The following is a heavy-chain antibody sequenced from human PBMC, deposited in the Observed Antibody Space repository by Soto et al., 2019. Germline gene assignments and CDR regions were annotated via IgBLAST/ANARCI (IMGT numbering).Heavy chain of an antibody. CDR3: AKLVMGYCSGHTCDDY. CDR1: GFTFSYG. CDR2: ISYDSSNK. Sequence: VQLLESGGGLIQPGGSLRLSCAASGFTFSYGIHWLRQAPGKVLEWVAYISYDSSNKFYGDSVKGRFTISRDNSKNTQFLQMNSLRAEDTAVYYCAKLVMGYCSGHTCDDYWGQGTLVAVSS. J-gene: IGHJ4*02. D-gene: IGHD2-15*01. V-gene: IGHV3-30*18.